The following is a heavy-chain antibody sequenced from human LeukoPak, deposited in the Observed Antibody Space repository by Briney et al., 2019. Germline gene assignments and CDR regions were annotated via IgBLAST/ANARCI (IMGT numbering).Heavy chain of an antibody. CDR3: ARGRVIAAARNFQH. CDR1: GGSFSGYY. D-gene: IGHD6-13*01. CDR2: INHSGST. J-gene: IGHJ1*01. V-gene: IGHV4-34*01. Sequence: RASETLSLTCAVYGGSFSGYYWSWIRQPPGKGLEWIGEINHSGSTNYNPSLKSRVTISVDTSKNQFSLKLSSVTAADTAVYYCARGRVIAAARNFQHWGQGTLVTVSS.